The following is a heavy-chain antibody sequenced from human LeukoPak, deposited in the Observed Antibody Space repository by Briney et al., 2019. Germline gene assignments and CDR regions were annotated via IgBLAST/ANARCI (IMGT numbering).Heavy chain of an antibody. CDR1: GYTFTSYA. D-gene: IGHD1-26*01. J-gene: IGHJ1*01. CDR3: ARGARIVGATLPYFQH. V-gene: IGHV7-4-1*02. CDR2: INTNTGNP. Sequence: ASVKVSCKASGYTFTSYAMNWVRQAPGQGLEWMGWINTNTGNPTYAQGFTGRFVFSLDTSVSTAYLQISSLKAEDTAVYYCARGARIVGATLPYFQHWGQGTLVTVSS.